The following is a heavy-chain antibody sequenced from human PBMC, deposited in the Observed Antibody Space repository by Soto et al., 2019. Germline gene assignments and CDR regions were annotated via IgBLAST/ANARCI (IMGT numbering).Heavy chain of an antibody. CDR2: ISGSGGST. D-gene: IGHD1-26*01. CDR3: AKDNSPGIVGATVFAFDI. CDR1: GFTFSSYA. J-gene: IGHJ3*02. Sequence: GGSLRLSCAASGFTFSSYAMSWVRQAPGKGLEWVSAISGSGGSTYYADSVKGRFTISRDNSKNTLYLQMNSLRAEDTAVYYCAKDNSPGIVGATVFAFDIWGQGTMVTVSS. V-gene: IGHV3-23*01.